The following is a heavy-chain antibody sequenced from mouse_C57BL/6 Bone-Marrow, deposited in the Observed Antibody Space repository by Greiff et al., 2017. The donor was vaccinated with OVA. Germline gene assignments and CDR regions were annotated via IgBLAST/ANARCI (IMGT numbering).Heavy chain of an antibody. CDR2: IHPNSGST. V-gene: IGHV1-64*01. CDR3: ARRWDTTVVARGDY. D-gene: IGHD1-1*01. J-gene: IGHJ4*01. Sequence: VQLQQPGAELVKPGASVKLSCKASGYTFTSYWMHWVKQRPGQGLEWIGMIHPNSGSTNYNEKFKSKATLTVDKSSSTAYMQLSSLTSEDSAVYYCARRWDTTVVARGDYWGQGTSVTVSS. CDR1: GYTFTSYW.